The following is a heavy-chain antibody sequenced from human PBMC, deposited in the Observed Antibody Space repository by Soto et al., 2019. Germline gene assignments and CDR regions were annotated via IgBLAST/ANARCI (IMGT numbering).Heavy chain of an antibody. V-gene: IGHV2-5*02. CDR1: GFSLSTSGVG. J-gene: IGHJ4*02. Sequence: QITLKESGPTLVKPTQTLTLTCTFSGFSLSTSGVGVGWIRQPPGKALEWLALIYWDDDKRYSPSLKSRLTITKDTSKIRVVRTMTNMDPVDTATYYCAHTAQKYGSGSYYNVDFDFWGQGTLVTVSS. D-gene: IGHD3-10*01. CDR2: IYWDDDK. CDR3: AHTAQKYGSGSYYNVDFDF.